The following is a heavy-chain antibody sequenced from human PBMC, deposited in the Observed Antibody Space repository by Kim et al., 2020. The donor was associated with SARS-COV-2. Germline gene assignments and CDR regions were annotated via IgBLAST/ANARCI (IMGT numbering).Heavy chain of an antibody. Sequence: GASVRGRFTISRDNGKNPLYLQMNSLRAEDTAVYYCARRQFTSGWYYFDYWGQGTLVTVSS. J-gene: IGHJ4*02. CDR3: ARRQFTSGWYYFDY. V-gene: IGHV3-74*01. D-gene: IGHD6-19*01.